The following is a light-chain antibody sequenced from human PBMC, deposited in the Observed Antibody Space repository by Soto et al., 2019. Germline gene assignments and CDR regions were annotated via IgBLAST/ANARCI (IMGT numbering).Light chain of an antibody. CDR2: GAS. Sequence: EIVLTQSPGPLSLSPGERATLSGRASQSVSSSYLAWDQQKPGQAPRLLIYGASSRATGIPDRFSGSGSGTDFTLTISRLEPEDFAVYYCQQYGSSPRMYTFGQGTKLEIK. CDR1: QSVSSSY. J-gene: IGKJ2*01. CDR3: QQYGSSPRMYT. V-gene: IGKV3-20*01.